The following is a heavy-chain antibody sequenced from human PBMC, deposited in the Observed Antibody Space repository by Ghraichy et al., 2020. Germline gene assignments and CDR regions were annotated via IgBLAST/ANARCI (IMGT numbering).Heavy chain of an antibody. CDR3: ARGPRGPAMVRGGGVDY. V-gene: IGHV4-34*01. J-gene: IGHJ4*02. D-gene: IGHD3-10*01. Sequence: TLSLTCAVFGGPFSGYYWSWIRQPPGKGLEWIGEINDAGRSNYNPSLKSRVTMSVDTSKKQISLKLESVTAADTAVYYCARGPRGPAMVRGGGVDYWGQGTLVTISS. CDR2: INDAGRS. CDR1: GGPFSGYY.